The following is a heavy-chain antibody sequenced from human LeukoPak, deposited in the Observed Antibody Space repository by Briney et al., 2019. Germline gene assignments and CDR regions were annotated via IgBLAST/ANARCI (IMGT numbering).Heavy chain of an antibody. D-gene: IGHD2-21*01. CDR2: VVPMFGSA. CDR1: GGNFNNYA. CDR3: ARGRELLGIQCAFDI. V-gene: IGHV1-69*13. J-gene: IGHJ3*02. Sequence: SVKVSCKASGGNFNNYAISWVRQAPGQGLEWLGGVVPMFGSANYAQKFQGRVTITADGITSIAYMELGSLTSDDTAVYYCARGRELLGIQCAFDIWGQGTVVTVAS.